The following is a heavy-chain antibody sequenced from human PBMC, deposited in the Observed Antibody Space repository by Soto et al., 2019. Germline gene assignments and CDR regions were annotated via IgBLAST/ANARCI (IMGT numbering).Heavy chain of an antibody. V-gene: IGHV4-59*01. CDR2: IYYSGST. J-gene: IGHJ5*02. CDR1: GGSISSYY. Sequence: SETLSLTCTVSGGSISSYYWSWIRQPPGKGLEWIGYIYYSGSTNYNPSLKSRVTISVDTSKNQFSLKLSSVTAADTAVYYCARGGYCSGGSCSVIKFDPWGQGTLVTVSS. CDR3: ARGGYCSGGSCSVIKFDP. D-gene: IGHD2-15*01.